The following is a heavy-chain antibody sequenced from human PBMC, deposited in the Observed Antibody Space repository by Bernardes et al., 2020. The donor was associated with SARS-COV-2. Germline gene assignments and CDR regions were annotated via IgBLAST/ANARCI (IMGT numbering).Heavy chain of an antibody. CDR3: ARDIITSWYFDL. V-gene: IGHV3-7*01. D-gene: IGHD3-22*01. CDR2: IKRDGSEK. CDR1: GFTFSSDW. J-gene: IGHJ2*01. Sequence: GGSLRLSCAASGFTFSSDWMSWIRQAPGKGLEWVANIKRDGSEKYYVDSVKGRFTISRDNAKNSLYLQMNSLRAEDTAVYYCARDIITSWYFDLWGRGTLVTVSS.